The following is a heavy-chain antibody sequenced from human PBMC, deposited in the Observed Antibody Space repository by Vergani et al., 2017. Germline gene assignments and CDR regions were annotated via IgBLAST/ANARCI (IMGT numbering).Heavy chain of an antibody. J-gene: IGHJ4*02. CDR1: GFSLSTSGVG. Sequence: QITLKESGPTLVKPTQTLTLTCTFSGFSLSTSGVGVGWIRQPPGKALEWLALIYWDDDKRYSPSLKSRITITKDTSKNQVVLTMTNMDPVETATYYWAHXWVPGLGEFNLPRYFDYWGQGTLVTVSS. CDR2: IYWDDDK. D-gene: IGHD3-16*01. CDR3: AHXWVPGLGEFNLPRYFDY. V-gene: IGHV2-5*02.